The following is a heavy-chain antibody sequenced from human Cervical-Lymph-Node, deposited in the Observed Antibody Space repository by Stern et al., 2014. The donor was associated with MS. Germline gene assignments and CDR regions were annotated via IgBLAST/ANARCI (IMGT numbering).Heavy chain of an antibody. V-gene: IGHV3-30-3*01. CDR1: GFTFSDNA. Sequence: VQLVESGGGVVQPGGSLRLSCAASGFTFSDNAMHWVRQAPGQGLEWGAVISFEGLNKFYADSVKGRFTISRDNSKKRLLLEMSSLRVNDSAVYYCATVGFTGSGGYFWGYGMDVWGQGTAVTVSS. CDR2: ISFEGLNK. J-gene: IGHJ6*02. CDR3: ATVGFTGSGGYFWGYGMDV. D-gene: IGHD3-10*01.